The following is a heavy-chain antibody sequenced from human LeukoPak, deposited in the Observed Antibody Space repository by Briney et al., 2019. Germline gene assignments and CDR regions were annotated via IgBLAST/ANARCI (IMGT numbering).Heavy chain of an antibody. V-gene: IGHV3-23*01. Sequence: PGGSLRLSCAASGFTFNNYALAWVRQTPEKGLECVSAISGDGVSPYYVDSVRGRFTISRDNSKNTLYLQMNSLRAEDTAVYYCARDPEPGIAVAGTGLFDYWGQGTLVTVSS. J-gene: IGHJ4*02. D-gene: IGHD6-19*01. CDR3: ARDPEPGIAVAGTGLFDY. CDR1: GFTFNNYA. CDR2: ISGDGVSP.